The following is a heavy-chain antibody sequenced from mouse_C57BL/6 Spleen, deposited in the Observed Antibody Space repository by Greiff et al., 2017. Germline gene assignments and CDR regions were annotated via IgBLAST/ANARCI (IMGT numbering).Heavy chain of an antibody. Sequence: EVKLMESGGGLVKPGGSLKLSCAASGFTFSSYAMSWVRQTPEKRLEWVATISDGGSYTYYPDNVKGRFTISRDNAKNNLYLQMSHLKSEDTAMYYCARDQESPFAYWGQGTLVTVSA. J-gene: IGHJ3*01. CDR2: ISDGGSYT. V-gene: IGHV5-4*01. CDR1: GFTFSSYA. CDR3: ARDQESPFAY. D-gene: IGHD1-3*01.